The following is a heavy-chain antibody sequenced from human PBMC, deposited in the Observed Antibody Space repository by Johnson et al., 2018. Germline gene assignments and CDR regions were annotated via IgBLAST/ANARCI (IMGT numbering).Heavy chain of an antibody. Sequence: QVQLVQSGAEVKKPGSSVKVSCKASGYTFTSYDINWVRQATGQGLEWMGWMNPNSGNTDYAQKFQGRVTITADKSTSPAYMELSSLRSEDTAVYYCARMTTVTPPIPNYYYYMDVWGKGTTVTVSS. CDR1: GYTFTSYD. CDR2: MNPNSGNT. D-gene: IGHD4-11*01. J-gene: IGHJ6*03. V-gene: IGHV1-8*01. CDR3: ARMTTVTPPIPNYYYYMDV.